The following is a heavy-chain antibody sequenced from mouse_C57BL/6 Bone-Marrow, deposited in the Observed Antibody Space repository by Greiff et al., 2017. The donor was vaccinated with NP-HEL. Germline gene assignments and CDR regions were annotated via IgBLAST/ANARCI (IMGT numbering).Heavy chain of an antibody. Sequence: VMLVESGPGLVQPSQSLSITCTVSGFSLTSYGVHWVRQSPGKGLEWLGVIWRGGSTDYNAAFMSRLSITKDNSKSQVFFKMNSLQADDTAIYYCAKRTTTDLGYFDVWGTGTTVTVSS. CDR3: AKRTTTDLGYFDV. D-gene: IGHD1-1*01. J-gene: IGHJ1*03. CDR1: GFSLTSYG. V-gene: IGHV2-5*01. CDR2: IWRGGST.